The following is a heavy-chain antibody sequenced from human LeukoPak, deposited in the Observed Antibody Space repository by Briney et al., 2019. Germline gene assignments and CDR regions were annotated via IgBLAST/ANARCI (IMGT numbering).Heavy chain of an antibody. Sequence: GGSLRLSCAASGFTLSSYEMNWFRQAPGKGLEWVSYISSSGSTIYYADSVKGRFTISRDNAKNTLYLQMNSLRAEDTAVYYCARSERHQSYNWFDPWGQGTLVTVSS. CDR3: ARSERHQSYNWFDP. V-gene: IGHV3-48*03. J-gene: IGHJ5*02. CDR2: ISSSGSTI. CDR1: GFTLSSYE.